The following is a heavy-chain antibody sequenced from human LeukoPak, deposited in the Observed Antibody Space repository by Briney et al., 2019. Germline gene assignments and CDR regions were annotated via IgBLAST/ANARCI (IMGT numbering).Heavy chain of an antibody. D-gene: IGHD2-2*01. CDR3: ASLEGTDIVVVPADY. J-gene: IGHJ4*02. CDR2: IYPGDSDT. V-gene: IGHV5-51*01. Sequence: GESLKISCKGSGYSFTSYWIGWVRQMPGKGLEWMGIIYPGDSDTRYSPSFQGQVTISADKSIRTAYLQWSSLKASDNAMYYCASLEGTDIVVVPADYWGQGTLVTVSS. CDR1: GYSFTSYW.